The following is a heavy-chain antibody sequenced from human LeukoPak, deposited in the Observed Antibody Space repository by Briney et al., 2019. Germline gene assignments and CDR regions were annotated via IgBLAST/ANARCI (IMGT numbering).Heavy chain of an antibody. V-gene: IGHV5-51*01. J-gene: IGHJ4*02. CDR3: ARREGYSGYDDDFRFDY. Sequence: GESLKISCKGSGYSFTSYWIGWVRQMPGKGLEWMGIIYPGDSDTRYSPSFQGQVTISADKSISTAYLQWSSLKASDTAMYYCARREGYSGYDDDFRFDYWGQGTLVTVSS. D-gene: IGHD5-12*01. CDR1: GYSFTSYW. CDR2: IYPGDSDT.